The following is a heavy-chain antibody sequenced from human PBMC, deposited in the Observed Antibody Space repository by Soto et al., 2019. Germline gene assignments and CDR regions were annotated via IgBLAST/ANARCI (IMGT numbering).Heavy chain of an antibody. CDR1: GFTFSSYA. Sequence: GGSLRLSCAASGFTFSSYAMSWVRQAPGKGLEWVSAISGSGGSTYYADSVKGRFTISRDNSKNTLYLQMNSLRAEDTAVYYCAKRGGVDSVGASHYFDYWGQGTLVTVSS. J-gene: IGHJ4*02. CDR3: AKRGGVDSVGASHYFDY. CDR2: ISGSGGST. D-gene: IGHD1-26*01. V-gene: IGHV3-23*01.